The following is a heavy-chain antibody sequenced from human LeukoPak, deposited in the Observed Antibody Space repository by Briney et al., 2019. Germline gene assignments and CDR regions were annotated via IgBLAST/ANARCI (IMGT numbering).Heavy chain of an antibody. D-gene: IGHD2-2*01. CDR3: ARGLSIVVVPAAVGEYYYGMDV. CDR2: ISAYNGNT. CDR1: GYTFTSYG. J-gene: IGHJ6*02. Sequence: ASVKVSCKASGYTFTSYGISWVRQAPGQGLEWMGWISAYNGNTNYAQKLQGRVTMTTDTSTSTAYMELRSLRSDDTAVYYCARGLSIVVVPAAVGEYYYGMDVWGQGTTVTVSS. V-gene: IGHV1-18*01.